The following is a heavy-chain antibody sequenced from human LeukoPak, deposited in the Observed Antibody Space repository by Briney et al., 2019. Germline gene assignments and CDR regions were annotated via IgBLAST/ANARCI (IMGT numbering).Heavy chain of an antibody. CDR2: SSGSGGTI. CDR3: AQGAPDEYASGSSSWFDP. V-gene: IGHV3-23*01. CDR1: AFTFSSYA. Sequence: LPGGSLRLSCAATAFTFSSYAMTWVRQAPGKGLEWVADSSGSGGTIHYADSVKGRFAISRDNSKNTLYMQMNSLRAEDTAVYYCAQGAPDEYASGSSSWFDPWGQGTLVTVSS. J-gene: IGHJ5*02. D-gene: IGHD3-10*01.